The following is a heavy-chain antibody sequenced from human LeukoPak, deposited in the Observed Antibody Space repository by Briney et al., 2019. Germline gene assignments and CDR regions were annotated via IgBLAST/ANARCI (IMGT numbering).Heavy chain of an antibody. CDR2: INHSGST. V-gene: IGHV4-34*01. CDR3: ATEIGYCSGGSCHNFDY. J-gene: IGHJ4*02. D-gene: IGHD2-15*01. Sequence: SETLSLTCAVYGGSFGGYYWSWIRQPPGKGLEWIGEINHSGSTNYNPSLKSRVTISVDTSKNQFSLKLSSVTAADTAVYYCATEIGYCSGGSCHNFDYWGQGTLVTVSS. CDR1: GGSFGGYY.